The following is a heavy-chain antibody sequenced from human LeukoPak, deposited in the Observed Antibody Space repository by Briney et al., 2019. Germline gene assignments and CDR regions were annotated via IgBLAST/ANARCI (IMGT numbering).Heavy chain of an antibody. D-gene: IGHD3-16*01. Sequence: GGSLRLSCAASRFTFSYYWMTWVRQAPGKGVEWVANIKQDASDKHYVDSVKGRFTISRDNAKNSLYLQMNSLRVEDTAVYYCLGGVAADYWGRGTLVTVSS. CDR3: LGGVAADY. CDR1: RFTFSYYW. V-gene: IGHV3-7*01. J-gene: IGHJ4*02. CDR2: IKQDASDK.